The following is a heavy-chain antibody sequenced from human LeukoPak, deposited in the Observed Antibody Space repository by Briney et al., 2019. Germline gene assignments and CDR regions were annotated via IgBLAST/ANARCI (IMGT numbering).Heavy chain of an antibody. V-gene: IGHV4-59*01. CDR3: ATFPRSSSWYYFDY. J-gene: IGHJ4*02. CDR2: AYYSGST. CDR1: GGSISSYY. D-gene: IGHD6-13*01. Sequence: PSETLSLTCPVSGGSISSYYWSWIRQPPGKGLEWIGYAYYSGSTNYNPSLKSRVTISVDTSKNQFSLKLSSVTAADTAVYYCATFPRSSSWYYFDYWGQGTLVTVSS.